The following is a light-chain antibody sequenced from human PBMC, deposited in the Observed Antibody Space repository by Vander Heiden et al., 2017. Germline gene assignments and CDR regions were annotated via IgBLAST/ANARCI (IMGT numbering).Light chain of an antibody. CDR1: SSDVVGYNC. J-gene: IGLJ2*01. CDR3: SSYTSRSTVL. Sequence: QSALTQPASVSVSPGQSTTISCTGTSSDVVGYNCVSWPQQHPGNAPNLMIYDVSKRPSGVSNRFSGSKSGNTASLTISGLQAEDEADYYCSSYTSRSTVLFGGGTKLTVL. V-gene: IGLV2-14*01. CDR2: DVS.